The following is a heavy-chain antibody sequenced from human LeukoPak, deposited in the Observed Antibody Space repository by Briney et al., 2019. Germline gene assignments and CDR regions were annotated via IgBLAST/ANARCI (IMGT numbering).Heavy chain of an antibody. J-gene: IGHJ5*02. CDR3: ARAGRITTFGVVLGNWFDT. Sequence: VASVKVSCKASGYDFIAYCMHWVRQAPGKGLEWMGWMNPNSGGTNYAQKFQGRVTMTGDTSIGAAYMELSGLRSDDTAMYYCARAGRITTFGVVLGNWFDTWGQGTLVTVSS. D-gene: IGHD3-3*01. CDR1: GYDFIAYC. V-gene: IGHV1-2*02. CDR2: MNPNSGGT.